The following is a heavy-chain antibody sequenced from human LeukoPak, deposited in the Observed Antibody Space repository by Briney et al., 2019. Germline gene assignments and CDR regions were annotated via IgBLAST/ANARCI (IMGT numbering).Heavy chain of an antibody. CDR3: AKADVEMATMAPDY. CDR2: IWYDGSNK. CDR1: GFTFSSYG. V-gene: IGHV3-33*06. J-gene: IGHJ4*02. D-gene: IGHD5-24*01. Sequence: SGGSLRLSCAASGFTFSSYGMHWGRQAPGRGLEWVAVIWYDGSNKYYADSVKGRFTISRDNSKNTLYLQMNSLRAEDTAVYYCAKADVEMATMAPDYWGQGTLVTVSS.